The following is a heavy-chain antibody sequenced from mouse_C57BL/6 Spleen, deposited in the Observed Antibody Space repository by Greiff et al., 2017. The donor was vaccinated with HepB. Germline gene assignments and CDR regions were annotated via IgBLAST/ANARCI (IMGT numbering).Heavy chain of an antibody. CDR3: ATGYDPLAY. Sequence: EVKLMESGGGLVKPGGSLKLSCAASGFTFSDYGMHWVRQAPEKGLEWVAYISSGSSTIYYADTVKGRFTISRDNAKNTLFLQMTSLRSEDTAMYYCATGYDPLAYWGQGTLVTVSA. J-gene: IGHJ3*01. V-gene: IGHV5-17*01. CDR2: ISSGSSTI. CDR1: GFTFSDYG. D-gene: IGHD2-3*01.